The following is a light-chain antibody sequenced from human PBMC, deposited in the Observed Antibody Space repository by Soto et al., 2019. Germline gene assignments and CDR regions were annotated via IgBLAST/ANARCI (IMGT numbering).Light chain of an antibody. J-gene: IGKJ4*01. Sequence: EIGVTQSPGTLSLSPGERATLSCRASQSVSSSYLAWYQQKPGQAPRLLIYGASSRATGIPDRFSGSGSGTDFTLTISRLEPEDFAVYYCQQYGSSPLTFGGGTQVEIK. V-gene: IGKV3-20*01. CDR3: QQYGSSPLT. CDR2: GAS. CDR1: QSVSSSY.